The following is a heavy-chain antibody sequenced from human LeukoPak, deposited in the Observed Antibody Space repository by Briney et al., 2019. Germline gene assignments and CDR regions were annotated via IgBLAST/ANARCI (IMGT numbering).Heavy chain of an antibody. Sequence: GAPVKVSCKASGYTFTSYGISWVRQAPGHRLEWMGWISAYNGNTNYAQKPQGRVTMTTDTSTSTAYMELRSLRFDDTAVYYCARDSDHLRFLEWLSYNWFDPWGQGTLVTVSS. CDR3: ARDSDHLRFLEWLSYNWFDP. D-gene: IGHD3-3*01. CDR1: GYTFTSYG. J-gene: IGHJ5*02. CDR2: ISAYNGNT. V-gene: IGHV1-18*01.